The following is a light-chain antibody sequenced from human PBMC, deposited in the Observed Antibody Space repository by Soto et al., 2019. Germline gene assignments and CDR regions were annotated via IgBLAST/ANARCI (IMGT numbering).Light chain of an antibody. J-gene: IGKJ4*01. Sequence: EIVMTQSPATLSVSPGDSATLSCRASQSVSSSYLAWYQQKPGQAPRLLIYGESSRATGIPDRLSGSGSGTDLNLTISRLEPEDFAVYYCQXYGSSLLTCGGGTKVDIK. CDR1: QSVSSSY. CDR3: QXYGSSLLT. V-gene: IGKV3-20*01. CDR2: GES.